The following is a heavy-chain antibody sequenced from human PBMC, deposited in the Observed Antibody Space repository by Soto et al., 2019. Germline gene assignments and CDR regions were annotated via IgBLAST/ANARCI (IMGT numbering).Heavy chain of an antibody. V-gene: IGHV3-30*18. D-gene: IGHD6-6*01. Sequence: GGSLRLSCAASGFTFSSYGMHWVRQAPGKGLEWVAVISYDGSNKYYADSVKGRFTISRDNSKNTLYLQMNSLRAEDTAVYYCAKVEYSSSPYYFDYWGQGTLVTAPQ. J-gene: IGHJ4*02. CDR3: AKVEYSSSPYYFDY. CDR1: GFTFSSYG. CDR2: ISYDGSNK.